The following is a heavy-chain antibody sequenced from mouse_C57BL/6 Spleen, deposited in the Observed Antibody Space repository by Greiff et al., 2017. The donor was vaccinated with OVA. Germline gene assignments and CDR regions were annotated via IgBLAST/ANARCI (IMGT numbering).Heavy chain of an antibody. V-gene: IGHV5-17*01. J-gene: IGHJ2*01. CDR2: ISSGSSTI. CDR1: GFTFSDYG. Sequence: EVKVVESGGGLVKPGGSLKLSCAASGFTFSDYGMHWVRQAPEKGLEWVAYISSGSSTIYYADTVKGRFTISRDNAKNTLFLQMTSLRSEDTAMYYCAKNYYGSSYGGFDYWGQGTTLTVAS. D-gene: IGHD1-1*01. CDR3: AKNYYGSSYGGFDY.